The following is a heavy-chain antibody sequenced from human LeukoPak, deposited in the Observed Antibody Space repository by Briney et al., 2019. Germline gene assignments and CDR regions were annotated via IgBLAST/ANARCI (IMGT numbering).Heavy chain of an antibody. CDR2: ISAYNGNT. CDR1: GYTFTSYG. J-gene: IGHJ3*02. CDR3: ARDDSSWYGGLAFDI. Sequence: ASVKVSCKASGYTFTSYGISWVRQAPGQGLEWMGWISAYNGNTNYAQKLQGRVTMTTDTSTSTAYMELRSLRSDDTAVYYCARDDSSWYGGLAFDIWGQGTMVTVSS. V-gene: IGHV1-18*01. D-gene: IGHD6-13*01.